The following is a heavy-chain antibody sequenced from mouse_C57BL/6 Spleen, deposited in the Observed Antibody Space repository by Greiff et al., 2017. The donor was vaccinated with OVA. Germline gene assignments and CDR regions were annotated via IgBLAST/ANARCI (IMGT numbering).Heavy chain of an antibody. CDR2: IYPGDGDT. CDR1: GYAFSSSW. CDR3: ARSSLIYYHDY. V-gene: IGHV1-82*01. J-gene: IGHJ2*01. Sequence: ESGPELVKPGASVKISCKASGYAFSSSWMNWVKQRPGKGLEWIGRIYPGDGDTNYNGKFKGKATLTADKSSSTAYMQLSSLTSEDSAVYFCARSSLIYYHDYWGQGTTLTVSS. D-gene: IGHD1-1*01.